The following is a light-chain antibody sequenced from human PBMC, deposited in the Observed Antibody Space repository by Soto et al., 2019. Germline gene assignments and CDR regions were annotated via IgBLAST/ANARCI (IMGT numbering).Light chain of an antibody. CDR2: LGS. Sequence: DIVMNQSPLSLPVTPGEPASISCRSSQILLHSNGYNYLDWYLQKPGQSAQLLIYLGSNRASGVPDRFSGSGSGTDFTLKISRVEAEDVGLYYCMQALQAPLTVGQGTQVDIK. CDR1: QILLHSNGYNY. J-gene: IGKJ1*01. V-gene: IGKV2-28*01. CDR3: MQALQAPLT.